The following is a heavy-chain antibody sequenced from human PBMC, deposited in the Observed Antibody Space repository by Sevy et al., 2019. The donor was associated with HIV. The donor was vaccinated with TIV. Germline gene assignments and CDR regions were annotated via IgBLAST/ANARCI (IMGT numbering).Heavy chain of an antibody. Sequence: GGSLRLSCAASGFTFSSYSMNWVRQAPGKGLELVSSISSSSSYIYYADSVKGRFTISRDNAKNSLYLQMNSLRAEDTAVYYCARDFFSVDESSIAAPNFDYWGQGTLVTVSS. V-gene: IGHV3-21*01. CDR2: ISSSSSYI. J-gene: IGHJ4*02. D-gene: IGHD6-6*01. CDR3: ARDFFSVDESSIAAPNFDY. CDR1: GFTFSSYS.